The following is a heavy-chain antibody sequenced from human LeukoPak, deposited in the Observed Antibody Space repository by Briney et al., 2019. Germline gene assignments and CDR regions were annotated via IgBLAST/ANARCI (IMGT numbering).Heavy chain of an antibody. D-gene: IGHD2-15*01. CDR1: GFTFSSYW. J-gene: IGHJ4*02. CDR3: ARESPAAATDY. Sequence: PGGSLRLSCAAPGFTFSSYWMSTGRQAPGKGLEGVANIKQDGSEKYYLDSVKGRFTISRDNAKNSRYLQINSLRAEDTAVYYCARESPAAATDYWGQGTLVTVSS. V-gene: IGHV3-7*01. CDR2: IKQDGSEK.